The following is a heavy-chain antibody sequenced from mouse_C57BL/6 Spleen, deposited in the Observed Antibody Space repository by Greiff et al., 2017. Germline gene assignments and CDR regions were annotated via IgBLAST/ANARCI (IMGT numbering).Heavy chain of an antibody. J-gene: IGHJ4*01. CDR1: GYTFTDYY. V-gene: IGHV1-26*01. CDR2: INPNNGGT. Sequence: VQLQQSGPELVKPGASVKISCKASGYTFTDYYMNWVKQSHGKSLEWIGDINPNNGGTSYNQKFKGKATLTVDKSSSTAYMELRSLTSEDSAVYYCANSLYGNYPYYAKGDWGQGTSVTVSS. D-gene: IGHD2-1*01. CDR3: ANSLYGNYPYYAKGD.